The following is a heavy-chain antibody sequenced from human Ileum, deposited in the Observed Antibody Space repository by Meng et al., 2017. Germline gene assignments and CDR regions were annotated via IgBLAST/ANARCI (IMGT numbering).Heavy chain of an antibody. CDR1: GFSLSTSGVG. V-gene: IGHV2-5*01. Sequence: SGPTLVKPTQTLTLTCTFSGFSLSTSGVGVGWIRQPPGKALEWLALIYWYDGKRYSPSLKSRLTIAKDTSKNQVVLTMTNMDPVDTATYYCGHSKEYHDGSGAPSFFDYWGQGTLVTVSS. CDR2: IYWYDGK. D-gene: IGHD3-22*01. CDR3: GHSKEYHDGSGAPSFFDY. J-gene: IGHJ4*02.